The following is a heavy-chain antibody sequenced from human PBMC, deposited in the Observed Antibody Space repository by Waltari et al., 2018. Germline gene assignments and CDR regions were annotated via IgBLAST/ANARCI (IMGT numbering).Heavy chain of an antibody. V-gene: IGHV3-30-3*01. Sequence: QVQLVESGGGVVQPGRSLRLSCAASGFTFSSYAMPWVRQAPGKGLEWVAVISYDGSNKYYADSVKGRFTISRDNSKDTLYLQMNSLRAEDTAVYYCARSYYYGSGRYLYYFDYWGQGTLVTVSS. J-gene: IGHJ4*02. CDR2: ISYDGSNK. CDR1: GFTFSSYA. D-gene: IGHD3-10*01. CDR3: ARSYYYGSGRYLYYFDY.